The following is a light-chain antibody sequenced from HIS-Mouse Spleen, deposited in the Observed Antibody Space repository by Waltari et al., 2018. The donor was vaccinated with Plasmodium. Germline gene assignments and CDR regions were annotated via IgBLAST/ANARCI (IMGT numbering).Light chain of an antibody. CDR1: QSISSK. V-gene: IGKV1-39*01. J-gene: IGKJ2*01. CDR2: AAS. CDR3: QQSYSTPYT. Sequence: DIQRTQSPSSLSASVGDRTTITCRAIQSISSKLNWYQQKPGKAPKLLIYAASSLQSGDPSRFSGSVSGTEFTLTISSLQPEDFATYYGQQSYSTPYTFGQGTKLEIK.